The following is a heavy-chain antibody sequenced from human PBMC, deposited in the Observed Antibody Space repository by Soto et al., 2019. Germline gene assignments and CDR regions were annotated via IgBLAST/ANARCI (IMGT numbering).Heavy chain of an antibody. J-gene: IGHJ4*02. V-gene: IGHV1-46*01. D-gene: IGHD2-21*02. CDR1: GDTFTDYY. CDR2: VNPSGGHT. Sequence: QVQLMQSGAEVKKPGASVKVSCKASGDTFTDYYIHWVRQAPGQGLEWMGTVNPSGGHTTYAQQFLGRVTMTRDTSTSTLYMELTSLRSEDTAVYYCAGGGHVVVVTAALDYWGQGTLVTVSS. CDR3: AGGGHVVVVTAALDY.